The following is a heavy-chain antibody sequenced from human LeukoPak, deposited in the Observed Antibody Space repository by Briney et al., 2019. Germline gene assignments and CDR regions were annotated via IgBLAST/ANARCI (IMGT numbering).Heavy chain of an antibody. Sequence: SETLSLTCTVSGGSISSYYWSWIRQPPGKGLEWIGYIYYSGSTNYNPSLKSRVTISVDTSKNQFSLKLSSVTAADTAVYYCARSTLIEYYDFWSGYYEANYFDYWGQGTLVTVSS. CDR3: ARSTLIEYYDFWSGYYEANYFDY. D-gene: IGHD3-3*01. CDR1: GGSISSYY. V-gene: IGHV4-59*01. CDR2: IYYSGST. J-gene: IGHJ4*02.